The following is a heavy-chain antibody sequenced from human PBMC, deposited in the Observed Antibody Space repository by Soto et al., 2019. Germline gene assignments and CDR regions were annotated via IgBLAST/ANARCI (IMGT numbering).Heavy chain of an antibody. CDR3: ARLVGNSWLDH. CDR2: TYYRSIWQT. V-gene: IGHV6-1*01. CDR1: GDSVSSNDAV. D-gene: IGHD6-6*01. Sequence: QVQLQQSGPGLVKPSQTLSLTCAISGDSVSSNDAVWNWIRQSPSRGLEWLGRTYYRSIWQTEYAVSVKGRITINPAASKTPFSLQPNSVTPEATAMYYCARLVGNSWLDHWGQGTLVTVSA. J-gene: IGHJ5*02.